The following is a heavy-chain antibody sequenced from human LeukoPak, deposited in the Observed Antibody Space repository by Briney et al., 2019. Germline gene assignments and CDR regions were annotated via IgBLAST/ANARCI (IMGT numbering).Heavy chain of an antibody. D-gene: IGHD3-16*02. CDR3: ARHDSFIPY. CDR1: GFTFSDYA. CDR2: ISDSGGST. V-gene: IGHV3-23*01. Sequence: GGSLRLSCVASGFTFSDYAMSWVRQAPGKGLEWVSGISDSGGSTYYADSVKGWCTISRDNSKNTVSLQMNNLRAEDTAVYFCARHDSFIPYWGQGTLVTVTS. J-gene: IGHJ4*02.